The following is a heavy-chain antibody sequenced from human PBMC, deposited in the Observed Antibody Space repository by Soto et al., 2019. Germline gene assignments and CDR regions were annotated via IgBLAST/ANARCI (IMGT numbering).Heavy chain of an antibody. J-gene: IGHJ4*02. D-gene: IGHD3-22*01. Sequence: EVQLVESGGGLVQPGGSLRLSCAASGFTFSSYWMSWVRQAPGKGLEWVANIKEDGSEKYYVDSVKGRFTISRDNAKNSLYLQVNSLRVEDTAVYYCVRPYKSSGYYLVYFDYWGQGALVTVSS. CDR1: GFTFSSYW. V-gene: IGHV3-7*05. CDR2: IKEDGSEK. CDR3: VRPYKSSGYYLVYFDY.